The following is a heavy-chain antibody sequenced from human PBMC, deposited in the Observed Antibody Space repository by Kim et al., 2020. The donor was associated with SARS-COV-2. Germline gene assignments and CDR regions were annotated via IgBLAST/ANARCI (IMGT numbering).Heavy chain of an antibody. CDR2: IYYSGST. Sequence: SETLSLTCSVSGGPIDGGDYYWSWIRQSPGKGLEWLGHIYYSGSTYYNPSLRSRLTLSVDMSKKQFSLKLSSVIAADTAIYYCARVLFSTGTVRGRPYYHVDVWGQGTTVTVSS. J-gene: IGHJ6*02. CDR3: ARVLFSTGTVRGRPYYHVDV. V-gene: IGHV4-30-4*01. D-gene: IGHD1-7*01. CDR1: GGPIDGGDYY.